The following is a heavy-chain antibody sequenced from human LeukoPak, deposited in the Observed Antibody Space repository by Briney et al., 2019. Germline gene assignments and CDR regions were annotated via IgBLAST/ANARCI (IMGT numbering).Heavy chain of an antibody. V-gene: IGHV3-23*01. CDR2: INGIGAGT. J-gene: IGHJ3*02. D-gene: IGHD3-10*01. CDR3: AKDRGTWPRSFDI. Sequence: GSLRLSCAASGFTFSNFAMTWVRQAPGKGPEWVSTINGIGAGTYYGDSVKGRFTVSRDNSKNTIYLQMNSLRAEDTAIYFCAKDRGTWPRSFDIWGQGTMVTVSS. CDR1: GFTFSNFA.